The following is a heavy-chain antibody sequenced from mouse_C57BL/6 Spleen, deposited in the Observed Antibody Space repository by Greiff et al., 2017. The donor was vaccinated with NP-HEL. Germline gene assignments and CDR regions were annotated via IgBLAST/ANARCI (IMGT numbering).Heavy chain of an antibody. CDR2: IYPGSVST. V-gene: IGHV1-55*01. J-gene: IGHJ2*01. Sequence: QVQLQQPGAELVKPGASVKMSCKASAYTFPSYWITWVNQRPGQGLEWIGNIYPGSVSTNYNEKFKSKATLTVDTSSSTAYMQLSSLTSEDSAVYYCARYRFEVATDYWGQGTTLTVSS. CDR3: ARYRFEVATDY. CDR1: AYTFPSYW. D-gene: IGHD1-1*02.